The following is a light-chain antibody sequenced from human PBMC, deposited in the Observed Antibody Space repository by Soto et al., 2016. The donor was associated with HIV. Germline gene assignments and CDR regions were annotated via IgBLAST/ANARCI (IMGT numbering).Light chain of an antibody. J-gene: IGKJ4*01. Sequence: DIQMTQSPSTLSASVGDRVTITCRASQSINSWLAWYQQKSRGKPLKLLIYKASSLESGVPSRFSGSGSGTEFTLTISSLQPDDFATYYCQQYNSYSTTFGGGTKVEIK. CDR3: QQYNSYSTT. CDR2: KAS. CDR1: QSINSW. V-gene: IGKV1-5*03.